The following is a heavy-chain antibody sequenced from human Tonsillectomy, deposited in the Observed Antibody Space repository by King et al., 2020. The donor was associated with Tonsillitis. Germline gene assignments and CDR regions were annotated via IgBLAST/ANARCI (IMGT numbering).Heavy chain of an antibody. V-gene: IGHV1-69*01. Sequence: VQLVESGAEMKKPGSSVKVSCKASGGSFTSYAFSWMRQAPGQGLEWMGGIVPIFGTTHYAQKFQDRVTITADESTSTAYMGLSSLRSEDTAVYYCARGTGTRYFDLWGRGTLVTVSS. J-gene: IGHJ2*01. D-gene: IGHD1-1*01. CDR2: IVPIFGTT. CDR3: ARGTGTRYFDL. CDR1: GGSFTSYA.